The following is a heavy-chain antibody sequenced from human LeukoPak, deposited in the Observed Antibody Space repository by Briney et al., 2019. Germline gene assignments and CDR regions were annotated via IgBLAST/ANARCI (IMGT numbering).Heavy chain of an antibody. V-gene: IGHV4-30-4*08. CDR2: IYYSGST. J-gene: IGHJ5*02. Sequence: SETLSLTCAVSGYSISSGYYWSWIRQPPGKGLEWIGYIYYSGSTYYNPSLKSRVTISVDTSKNQFSLKLSSVTAADTAVYYCAREEGNWFDPWGQGTLVTVSS. CDR3: AREEGNWFDP. CDR1: GYSISSGYY.